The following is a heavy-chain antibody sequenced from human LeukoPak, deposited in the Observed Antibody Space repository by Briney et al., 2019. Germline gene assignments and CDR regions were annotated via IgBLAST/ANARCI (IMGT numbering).Heavy chain of an antibody. J-gene: IGHJ5*01. CDR1: GFTFSSYG. Sequence: GGTLRLSCAASGFTFSSYGMHWVRQAPGKGLDWISSIYSDGGTNYADSVKGRFTISRDNSKNTLYLQMNSLRPEDTAVYYCARDGGFGGPGGDNWFDSWGQGALVTVSS. V-gene: IGHV3-NL1*01. CDR3: ARDGGFGGPGGDNWFDS. CDR2: IYSDGGT. D-gene: IGHD3-16*01.